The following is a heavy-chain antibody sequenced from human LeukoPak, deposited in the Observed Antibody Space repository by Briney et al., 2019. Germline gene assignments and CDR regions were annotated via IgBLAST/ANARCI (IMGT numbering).Heavy chain of an antibody. CDR3: ARAPGPVWGVIISPDV. Sequence: PGRSLRLSCAASGFTFSSYGMHWVRQAPGKGLEWVAVISYDGSVKYYADSVKGRFTISRDNSKNTLYLQMNSLRAEDTAVYYCARAPGPVWGVIISPDVWGQGTTVTVSS. CDR1: GFTFSSYG. J-gene: IGHJ6*02. D-gene: IGHD3-10*01. V-gene: IGHV3-30*03. CDR2: ISYDGSVK.